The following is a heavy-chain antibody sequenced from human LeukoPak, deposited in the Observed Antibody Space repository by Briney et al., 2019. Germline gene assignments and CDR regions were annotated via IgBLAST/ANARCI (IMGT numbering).Heavy chain of an antibody. J-gene: IGHJ4*02. CDR3: ATGYGDFRVEGRYFYS. D-gene: IGHD4-17*01. Sequence: PSETLSLTCTVSDGSITNYDWSWVRQPPGKGLEFIGHVHYSGTTNYNPSLRSRVTISIDTSKKHFFLKLKSVTAADTAVYYCATGYGDFRVEGRYFYSWGQGALVTVSS. CDR2: VHYSGTT. CDR1: DGSITNYD. V-gene: IGHV4-59*01.